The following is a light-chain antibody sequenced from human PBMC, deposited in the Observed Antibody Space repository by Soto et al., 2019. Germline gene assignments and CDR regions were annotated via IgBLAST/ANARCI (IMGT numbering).Light chain of an antibody. CDR2: KAS. J-gene: IGKJ1*01. V-gene: IGKV1-5*03. CDR3: QQYNSIRGT. CDR1: QSISSW. Sequence: DIRMTQSPSTLSASVGDRVTITSRARQSISSWLAWYQQKPGKARKLLIYKASSLESGVPSRFSGSGSGTEFTLTISRLQADDFETYYCQQYNSIRGTFGQGTKVEIK.